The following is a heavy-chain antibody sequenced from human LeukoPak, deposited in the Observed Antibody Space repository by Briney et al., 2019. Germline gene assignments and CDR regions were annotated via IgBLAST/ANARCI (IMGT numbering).Heavy chain of an antibody. CDR3: ARERVPAATLDAFDI. D-gene: IGHD2-2*01. CDR2: IGSSSSYI. CDR1: GFTFSSYA. V-gene: IGHV3-21*01. J-gene: IGHJ3*02. Sequence: PGGSLRLSCAASGFTFSSYAMSWVRQAPGKGLEWVSSIGSSSSYIYYADSVKGRFTISRDNAKNSLYLQMNSLRAEDTAVYYCARERVPAATLDAFDIWGQGTMVTVSS.